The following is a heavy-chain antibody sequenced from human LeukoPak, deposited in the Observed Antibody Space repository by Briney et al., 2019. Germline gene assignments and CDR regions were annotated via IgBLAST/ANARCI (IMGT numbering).Heavy chain of an antibody. J-gene: IGHJ4*02. V-gene: IGHV3-7*01. CDR3: ARDGFVGSADY. CDR1: EFIFSGYW. D-gene: IGHD2-15*01. Sequence: GGSLRLSCAASEFIFSGYWMNWVRQAPGKGLEWVANIKQDGSEKQYVDSVRGRFTISRDNAKNSLYLQMNSLRVEDTAVYYCARDGFVGSADYWGQGTLVTVSS. CDR2: IKQDGSEK.